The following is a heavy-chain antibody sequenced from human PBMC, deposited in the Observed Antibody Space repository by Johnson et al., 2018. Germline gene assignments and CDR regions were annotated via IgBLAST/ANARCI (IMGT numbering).Heavy chain of an antibody. J-gene: IGHJ4*02. CDR1: GFTFGDYA. D-gene: IGHD3-22*01. CDR2: IRSKVYGGTT. V-gene: IGHV3-49*03. Sequence: EVQLVESGGGLVQPGRSLRLSCTASGFTFGDYAMSWFRQAPGKGLEWVGFIRSKVYGGTTEYAASVKGRFTISRDDSKSIAYLQMNSLKIEDTAVYYCTREGYYDSSGGYWGQGTLVTVSS. CDR3: TREGYYDSSGGY.